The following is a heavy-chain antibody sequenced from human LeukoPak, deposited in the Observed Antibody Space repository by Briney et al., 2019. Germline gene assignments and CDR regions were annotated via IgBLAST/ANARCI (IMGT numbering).Heavy chain of an antibody. CDR2: FYYSGST. CDR1: GGSISSSSYY. D-gene: IGHD3-22*01. Sequence: WETLTLTCTVSGGSISSSSYYWGWIRQPPGKGLEWLGSFYYSGSTYYNPSLKSRVTISVNTSKNQFSLKLSSVTAADTAVYYCARDTTYYYDSRGFAYWRQGTLVTVSS. V-gene: IGHV4-39*02. J-gene: IGHJ4*02. CDR3: ARDTTYYYDSRGFAY.